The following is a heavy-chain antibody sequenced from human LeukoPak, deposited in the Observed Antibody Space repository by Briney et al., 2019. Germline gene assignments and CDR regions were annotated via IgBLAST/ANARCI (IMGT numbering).Heavy chain of an antibody. D-gene: IGHD3-3*01. V-gene: IGHV1-2*02. J-gene: IGHJ4*02. Sequence: ASVKVSSKASGYTFTGYYMHWVRQAPGQGLEWMGWINPNSGGTNYAQKLQGRVTMTTDTSTSTAYMELRSLRSDDTAVYYCARDRATIFGVVITISDPFDYWGQGTLVTVSS. CDR1: GYTFTGYY. CDR3: ARDRATIFGVVITISDPFDY. CDR2: INPNSGGT.